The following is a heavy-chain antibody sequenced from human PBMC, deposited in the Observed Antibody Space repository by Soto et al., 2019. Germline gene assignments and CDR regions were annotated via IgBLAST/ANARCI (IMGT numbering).Heavy chain of an antibody. D-gene: IGHD3-22*01. J-gene: IGHJ5*02. CDR1: GYTFTSYG. Sequence: ASVKVSCKASGYTFTSYGISWVRQAPGQGLEWMGWISAYNGNTNYAQKLQGRVTMTTDTSTSTAYMELRSLRSDDTAVYYCAEVKGSGYHNWFDPWGQGTLVTVSS. CDR3: AEVKGSGYHNWFDP. CDR2: ISAYNGNT. V-gene: IGHV1-18*01.